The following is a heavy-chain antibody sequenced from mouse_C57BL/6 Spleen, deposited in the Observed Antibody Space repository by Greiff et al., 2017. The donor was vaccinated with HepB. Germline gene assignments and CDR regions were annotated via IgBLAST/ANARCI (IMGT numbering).Heavy chain of an antibody. CDR2: IDPSDSET. V-gene: IGHV1-52*01. CDR1: GYTFTSYW. J-gene: IGHJ2*01. CDR3: ARPYGSSPGYFDY. D-gene: IGHD1-1*01. Sequence: VQLQQPGAELVRPGSSVKLSCKASGYTFTSYWMHWVKQRPIQGLEWIGNIDPSDSETHYNQKFKDKATLTVDKSSSTAYMQLSSLTSEDSAVYYCARPYGSSPGYFDYWGQGTTLTVSS.